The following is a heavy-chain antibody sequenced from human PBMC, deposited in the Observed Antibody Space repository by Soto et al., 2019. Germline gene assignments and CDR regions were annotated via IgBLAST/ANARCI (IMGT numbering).Heavy chain of an antibody. D-gene: IGHD2-15*01. CDR1: SGSISSSNW. V-gene: IGHV4-4*02. CDR3: ARWGYCSGGSCYSASPWYFDL. J-gene: IGHJ2*01. Sequence: QVQLQESGPGLVKPSGTLSLTCAVSSGSISSSNWWSWVRQPPGKGLEWIGEIYHSGSTNYNPSLKIRVTISVDKSKNQFSLKLSSVTAADTAVYYCARWGYCSGGSCYSASPWYFDLWGRGTLVTVSS. CDR2: IYHSGST.